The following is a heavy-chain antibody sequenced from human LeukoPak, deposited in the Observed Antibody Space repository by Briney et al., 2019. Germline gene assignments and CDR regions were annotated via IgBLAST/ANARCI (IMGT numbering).Heavy chain of an antibody. CDR3: ARDRLFGY. CDR1: GFTFSSCA. J-gene: IGHJ4*02. D-gene: IGHD3-10*01. V-gene: IGHV3-23*01. Sequence: PGGSLRLSCAASGFTFSSCAMSWVRQAPGKGLEWVSAISGSGGSTYYADSVKGRFTISRDNAKNSLYLQMNSLRAEDTAVYYCARDRLFGYWGQGTLVTVSS. CDR2: ISGSGGST.